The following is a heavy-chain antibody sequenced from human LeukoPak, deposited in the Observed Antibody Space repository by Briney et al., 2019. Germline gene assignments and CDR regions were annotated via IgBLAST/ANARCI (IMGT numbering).Heavy chain of an antibody. CDR3: ARGPMVRGVIAYY. V-gene: IGHV3-30-3*01. CDR1: GFTFSSYA. D-gene: IGHD3-10*01. J-gene: IGHJ4*02. Sequence: GRSLRLSCAASGFTFSSYAMHWVRQAPGKGLEWVAVISYDGSNKYYADSVKGRFTISRDNSKNTLYLQMNSLRAEDTAVYYCARGPMVRGVIAYYWGQGTLVTVSS. CDR2: ISYDGSNK.